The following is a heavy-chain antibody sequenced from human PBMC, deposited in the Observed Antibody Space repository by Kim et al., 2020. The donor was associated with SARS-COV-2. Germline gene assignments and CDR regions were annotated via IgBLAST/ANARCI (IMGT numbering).Heavy chain of an antibody. J-gene: IGHJ1*01. CDR2: ISAYNGNT. D-gene: IGHD2-15*01. V-gene: IGHV1-18*01. Sequence: ASVKVSCKASGYTFTSYGISWVRQAPGQGLEWMGWISAYNGNTNYAQKLQGRVTMTTDTSTSTAYMELRSLRSDDTAVYYCARNWGYCSGGSCHGEYFQHWGQGTLVTVSS. CDR1: GYTFTSYG. CDR3: ARNWGYCSGGSCHGEYFQH.